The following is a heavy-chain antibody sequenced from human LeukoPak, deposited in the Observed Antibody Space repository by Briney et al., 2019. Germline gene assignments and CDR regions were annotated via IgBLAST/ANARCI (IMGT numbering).Heavy chain of an antibody. J-gene: IGHJ4*02. V-gene: IGHV4-34*01. D-gene: IGHD3-22*01. Sequence: KPSETLSLTCAVYGGSFSGYYWSWIRQPPGKGLEWIGEINHSGSTNYNPSLKSRVTISVDTSKNQFSLKLSSVTAADTAVYYCARDMGYYYDSSGYYPFDYWGQGTLVTVSS. CDR2: INHSGST. CDR1: GGSFSGYY. CDR3: ARDMGYYYDSSGYYPFDY.